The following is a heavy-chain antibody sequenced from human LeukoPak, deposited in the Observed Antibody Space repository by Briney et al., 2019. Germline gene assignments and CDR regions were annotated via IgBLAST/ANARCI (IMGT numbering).Heavy chain of an antibody. CDR3: ARRKIDIVVVPAAISGTAKSRPIMDV. CDR1: GYTFTSHD. CDR2: MNPNSGNT. J-gene: IGHJ6*03. D-gene: IGHD2-2*02. Sequence: ASVKVSCKASGYTFTSHDINWVRQATGQGPEWMGWMNPNSGNTGYAQKFQGRVTMTRNTSINTAYMELSSLRSEDTAVYYCARRKIDIVVVPAAISGTAKSRPIMDVWGKGTTVTVSS. V-gene: IGHV1-8*01.